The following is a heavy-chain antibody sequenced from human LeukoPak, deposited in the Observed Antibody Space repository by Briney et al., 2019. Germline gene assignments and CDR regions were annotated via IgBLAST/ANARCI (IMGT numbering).Heavy chain of an antibody. CDR2: IKQDGSEK. Sequence: GGSLRLSCAASGFTFSSYWMSWVRQAPGKGLEWVANIKQDGSEKYYVDSVKGRFTISRDNAKNSLYLQMNSLRAEDTAVYYCARVGIVVVVAALGWFDPWGQGTLVTVSS. V-gene: IGHV3-7*03. D-gene: IGHD2-15*01. CDR3: ARVGIVVVVAALGWFDP. CDR1: GFTFSSYW. J-gene: IGHJ5*02.